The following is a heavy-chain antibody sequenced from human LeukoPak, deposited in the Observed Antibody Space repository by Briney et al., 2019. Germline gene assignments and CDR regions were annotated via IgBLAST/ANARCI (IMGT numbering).Heavy chain of an antibody. Sequence: GGSLRLSCAASGFIFSRSWMSWGRQAPGKGLEWVANIKEDGSDKYYVDSVKGRFTISRDNANNSLYLQMNSLRADDTAVYYCARGPRSSPYNLFDPWGQGTLVTVSS. CDR3: ARGPRSSPYNLFDP. D-gene: IGHD6-13*01. CDR1: GFIFSRSW. V-gene: IGHV3-7*04. J-gene: IGHJ5*02. CDR2: IKEDGSDK.